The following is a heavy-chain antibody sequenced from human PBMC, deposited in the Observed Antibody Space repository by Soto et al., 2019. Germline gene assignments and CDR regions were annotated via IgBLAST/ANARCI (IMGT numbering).Heavy chain of an antibody. CDR1: GFTFSIYW. V-gene: IGHV3-74*01. CDR2: IDNAGSSA. D-gene: IGHD1-26*01. CDR3: TRVGGSVSGMDV. J-gene: IGHJ6*02. Sequence: EVQLVESGGGVVQPGGSLRLSCAASGFTFSIYWMHWVRQAPGKGPVWVSRIDNAGSSARYADSVKGRFTISRDNAKNTVYLQMNSLRAEDTAVYYCTRVGGSVSGMDVWGQGTTVTVSS.